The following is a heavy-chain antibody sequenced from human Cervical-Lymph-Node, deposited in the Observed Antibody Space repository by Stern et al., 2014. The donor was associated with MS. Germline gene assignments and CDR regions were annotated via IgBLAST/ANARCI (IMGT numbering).Heavy chain of an antibody. J-gene: IGHJ4*02. CDR1: GFTFSTYR. Sequence: VQLVESGGGLVQPGGSLRLSCAGSGFTFSTYRLNWVRQAPGKGLEWVATIQEDGSGTYYVDSVNGRFTISSDKANNSQHLPMNSLRAEDTAVYYCARGRRDYWGQGTLVTVSS. V-gene: IGHV3-7*01. D-gene: IGHD1-1*01. CDR3: ARGRRDY. CDR2: IQEDGSGT.